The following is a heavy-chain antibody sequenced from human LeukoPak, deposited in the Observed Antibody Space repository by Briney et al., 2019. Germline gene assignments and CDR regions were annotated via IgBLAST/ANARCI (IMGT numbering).Heavy chain of an antibody. Sequence: ASVKVSCKASGGTFTSYGITWVRQAPGQGLEWMGWISAYNGNTNYAQKLQGRVTMTTDTSTSTAYMELRSLRSEDTAVYYCASQGSTYYDFWSGPQGWFDPWGQGTLVTVSS. V-gene: IGHV1-18*01. CDR2: ISAYNGNT. CDR3: ASQGSTYYDFWSGPQGWFDP. CDR1: GGTFTSYG. D-gene: IGHD3-3*01. J-gene: IGHJ5*02.